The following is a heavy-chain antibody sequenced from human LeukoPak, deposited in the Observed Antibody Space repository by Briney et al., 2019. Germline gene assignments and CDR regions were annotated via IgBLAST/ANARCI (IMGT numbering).Heavy chain of an antibody. Sequence: GGSLRLSCAASGFTFSSYGMHWVRQAPGKGLEWVAFIRYDGSNKYYADSVKGRFTISRDNSKNTLFLQMNSLRAEDTAVYYCAKEYCSSATCYYYYMDVWGTGTTVTVSS. J-gene: IGHJ6*03. CDR1: GFTFSSYG. D-gene: IGHD2-2*01. V-gene: IGHV3-30*02. CDR3: AKEYCSSATCYYYYMDV. CDR2: IRYDGSNK.